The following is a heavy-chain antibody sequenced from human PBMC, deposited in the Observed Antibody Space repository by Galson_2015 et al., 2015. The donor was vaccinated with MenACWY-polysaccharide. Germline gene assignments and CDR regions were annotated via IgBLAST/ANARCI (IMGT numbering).Heavy chain of an antibody. J-gene: IGHJ4*02. V-gene: IGHV3-53*01. CDR2: IFSAGRT. CDR3: ASSPTRGL. Sequence: SLRLSCAASGFSVSSNYMSWVRQAPGKGPEGVSIIFSAGRTYYADSVKGRFTISRDSSKNTLHLQMNSRRTEDTAVYYCASSPTRGLWGQGTLVPVSS. CDR1: GFSVSSNY. D-gene: IGHD3/OR15-3a*01.